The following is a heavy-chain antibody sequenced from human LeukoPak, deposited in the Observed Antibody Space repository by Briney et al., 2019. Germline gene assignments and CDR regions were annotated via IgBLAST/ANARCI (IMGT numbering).Heavy chain of an antibody. Sequence: ASVKVSCKASGYTFSTYDISWVRQAPGQGLEWMGWISAYNGNTNYAQKLQGRVTMTTDTSTSTAYLELRSLRSDDTAVYYCARDSGSGSYPSPFDYWGQGTLVTVSS. CDR2: ISAYNGNT. D-gene: IGHD1-26*01. V-gene: IGHV1-18*01. CDR1: GYTFSTYD. CDR3: ARDSGSGSYPSPFDY. J-gene: IGHJ4*02.